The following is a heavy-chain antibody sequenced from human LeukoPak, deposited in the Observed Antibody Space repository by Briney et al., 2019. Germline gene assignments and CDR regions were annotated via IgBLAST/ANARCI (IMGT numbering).Heavy chain of an antibody. V-gene: IGHV1-69*02. Sequence: GASVKVSCKASGGTFSSYTISWVRQAPGQGLEWMGRIIPILGIANYAQKFQGGVTITADKSTSTAYMELSSLRSEDTAVYYCARSPTSIVVVPAAMHYYYYMDVWGKGTTVTVSS. CDR1: GGTFSSYT. D-gene: IGHD2-2*01. J-gene: IGHJ6*03. CDR2: IIPILGIA. CDR3: ARSPTSIVVVPAAMHYYYYMDV.